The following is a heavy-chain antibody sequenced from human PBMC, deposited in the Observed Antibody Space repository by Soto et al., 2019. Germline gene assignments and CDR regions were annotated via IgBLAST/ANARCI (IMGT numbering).Heavy chain of an antibody. CDR1: GFTFSNAW. D-gene: IGHD6-13*01. J-gene: IGHJ5*02. CDR3: TTTLYSRSRFDP. Sequence: GVLRLSCASSGFTFSNAWMSWVLQAPGKGLEWVGRIKSKTDGGTTDYAAPVKGRFTISRDDSKNTLYLQMNSLKTEDTAVYYCTTTLYSRSRFDPWGQGTLVTVSS. V-gene: IGHV3-15*01. CDR2: IKSKTDGGTT.